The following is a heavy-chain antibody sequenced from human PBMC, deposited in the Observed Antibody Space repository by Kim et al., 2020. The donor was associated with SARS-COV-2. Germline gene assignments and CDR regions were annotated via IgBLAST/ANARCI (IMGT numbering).Heavy chain of an antibody. J-gene: IGHJ6*02. V-gene: IGHV3-30*04. CDR1: GFTFSTYP. CDR2: ISYDGSNE. D-gene: IGHD3-10*01. CDR3: ATPRGSMGRGFKGDGLDF. Sequence: GGSLRLSCAASGFTFSTYPMHWVRQAPGKGLEWVAVISYDGSNEYYADSVKGRFTISRDNSKNKVYLEMNSLRAEDTAVYYCATPRGSMGRGFKGDGLDFWGQGTTVTVSS.